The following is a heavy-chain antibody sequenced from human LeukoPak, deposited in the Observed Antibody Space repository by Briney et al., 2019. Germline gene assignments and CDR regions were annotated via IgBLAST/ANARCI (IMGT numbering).Heavy chain of an antibody. J-gene: IGHJ4*02. CDR3: AKRGHDYGDHSLDY. Sequence: PGGSLRLSCAASGFTFSNYWMSWVRQAPGKGLEWLANINQDGSEMYYVDSVKGRFTISRDNSKNTLYLQMNSLRAEDTAVYYCAKRGHDYGDHSLDYWGQGTLVTVSS. CDR2: INQDGSEM. V-gene: IGHV3-7*03. D-gene: IGHD4-17*01. CDR1: GFTFSNYW.